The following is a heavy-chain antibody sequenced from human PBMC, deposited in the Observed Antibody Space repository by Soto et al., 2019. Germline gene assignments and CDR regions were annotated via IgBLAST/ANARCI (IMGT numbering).Heavy chain of an antibody. V-gene: IGHV4-39*01. CDR3: ARHGSY. Sequence: KPSEALSLTCTVSGVSITTTSYYWGWIRRPPGKGLEWIGSVYFSGTTYYNPSLKSRVTISVDTSKNHFSLRLSSVTAADTAIYYCARHGSYWGQGTLVTVSS. CDR2: VYFSGTT. CDR1: GVSITTTSYY. J-gene: IGHJ4*02.